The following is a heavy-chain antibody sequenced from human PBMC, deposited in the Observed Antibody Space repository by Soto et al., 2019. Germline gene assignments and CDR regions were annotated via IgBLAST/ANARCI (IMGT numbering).Heavy chain of an antibody. Sequence: SETLSLTCTVSGGSISSSSYYWGWIRQPPGKGLEWIGSIYYSGSTYYNPSLKSRVTISVDTSKNQFSLKLSSVTAADTAVYYCAREVPAAIASYYYYGMDVWGQGTTVTVSS. V-gene: IGHV4-39*07. CDR2: IYYSGST. D-gene: IGHD2-2*02. J-gene: IGHJ6*02. CDR3: AREVPAAIASYYYYGMDV. CDR1: GGSISSSSYY.